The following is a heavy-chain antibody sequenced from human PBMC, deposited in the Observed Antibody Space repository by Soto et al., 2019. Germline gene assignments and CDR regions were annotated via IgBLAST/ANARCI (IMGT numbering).Heavy chain of an antibody. CDR2: IASNGAT. J-gene: IGHJ4*02. Sequence: EVQLVESGGGLVQPGGSLRLSCATSGFTFYIYAMNWVRQAPGKGLEWIAHIASNGATDYADSVKGRFTISRDNAENSVFLQMSSLRVDETAIYYCAKDRGDAGRYYRGGLGGQGTLVTVSS. V-gene: IGHV3-48*01. D-gene: IGHD1-26*01. CDR1: GFTFYIYA. CDR3: AKDRGDAGRYYRGGL.